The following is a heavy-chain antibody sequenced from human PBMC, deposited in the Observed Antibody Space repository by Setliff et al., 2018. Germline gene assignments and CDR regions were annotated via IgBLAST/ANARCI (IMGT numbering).Heavy chain of an antibody. CDR2: TYHSGSI. CDR1: GGSISSSNW. Sequence: TLSLTCTVSGGSISSSNWWTWVRQPPEKGLEWIGETYHSGSINYNPSLKSRVTMSVDKSKNQFSLKLTSVTAADTAVYYCARGLEGEDYFYYMDVWGKGNTVTVSS. J-gene: IGHJ6*03. CDR3: ARGLEGEDYFYYMDV. D-gene: IGHD2-21*01. V-gene: IGHV4-4*02.